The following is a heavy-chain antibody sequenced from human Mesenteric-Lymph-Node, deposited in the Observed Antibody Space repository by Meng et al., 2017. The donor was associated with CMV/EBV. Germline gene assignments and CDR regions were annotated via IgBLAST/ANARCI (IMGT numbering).Heavy chain of an antibody. D-gene: IGHD3-3*01. J-gene: IGHJ6*02. CDR2: IRSKANSYAT. V-gene: IGHV3-73*01. Sequence: GGSLRLSCAASGFTFSGSAMHWVRQASGKGLEWVGRIRSKANSYATAYAALVKGRFTISRDDSKNTAYLQMNSLKTEDTAVYYCTRQGGYDFWSGYYQVGGYGMDVWGQGTTVTVSS. CDR3: TRQGGYDFWSGYYQVGGYGMDV. CDR1: GFTFSGSA.